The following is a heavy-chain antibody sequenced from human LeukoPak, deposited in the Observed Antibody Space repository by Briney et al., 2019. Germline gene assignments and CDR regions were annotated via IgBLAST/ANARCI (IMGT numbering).Heavy chain of an antibody. D-gene: IGHD3-22*01. V-gene: IGHV3-7*01. J-gene: IGHJ3*02. CDR2: IKRDESER. Sequence: GGSLRLSRAPSGFSFSMYWMAWVRPAPRRGLEWVANIKRDESERHRLDSVRGRFTVSRDNAKNSLYLQLYSLRAEDTAVYFCARDTTYHESSAYYDSYDIWGQGTMVTVSS. CDR3: ARDTTYHESSAYYDSYDI. CDR1: GFSFSMYW.